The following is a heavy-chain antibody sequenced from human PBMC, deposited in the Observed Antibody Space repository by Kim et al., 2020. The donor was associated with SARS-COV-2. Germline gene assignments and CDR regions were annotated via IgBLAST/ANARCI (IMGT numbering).Heavy chain of an antibody. Sequence: GGSLRLSCAASGFTFSSCSMNWVRQAPGKGLEWVSSISSSGSYIYYADSVKGRFTISRDTAKNTLYLQMNSLRAEDTAVYYCAGERSNDAEYFQHCGEGTPLTV. D-gene: IGHD3-16*01. J-gene: IGHJ1*01. CDR2: ISSSGSYI. CDR1: GFTFSSCS. CDR3: AGERSNDAEYFQH. V-gene: IGHV3-21*01.